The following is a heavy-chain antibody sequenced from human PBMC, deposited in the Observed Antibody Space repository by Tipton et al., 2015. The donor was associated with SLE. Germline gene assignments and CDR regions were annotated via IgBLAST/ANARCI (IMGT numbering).Heavy chain of an antibody. CDR2: IYYSGST. V-gene: IGHV4-59*08. CDR3: ARHKLGFSWSYFDS. D-gene: IGHD3-3*01. Sequence: LRLSCTVSGGSISSYYWSWIRQPPGKGLEWIGYIYYSGSTNYNPSLKSRVTISVDTSKNQFSLKLSSVTAADTALYYCARHKLGFSWSYFDSWGQGTLVTVSS. J-gene: IGHJ4*02. CDR1: GGSISSYY.